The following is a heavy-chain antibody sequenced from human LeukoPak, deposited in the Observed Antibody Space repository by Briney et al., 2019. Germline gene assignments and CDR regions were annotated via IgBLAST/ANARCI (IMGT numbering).Heavy chain of an antibody. J-gene: IGHJ5*02. CDR2: INPNSGGT. CDR1: GYTFTGYY. CDR3: ARDYSSSWYGWFDP. V-gene: IGHV1-2*06. Sequence: ASVKVSCKASGYTFTGYYMHWVRQAPGQGLEWMGRINPNSGGTNYAQKFQGRVTMTRDTSISIAYMELSRLRSDDTAVYYCARDYSSSWYGWFDPWGQGTLVTVSS. D-gene: IGHD6-13*01.